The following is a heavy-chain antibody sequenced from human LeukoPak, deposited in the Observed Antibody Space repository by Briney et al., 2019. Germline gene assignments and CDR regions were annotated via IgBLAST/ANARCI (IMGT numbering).Heavy chain of an antibody. CDR2: ISAYNGNT. CDR1: GYTFTSYG. D-gene: IGHD2-2*01. J-gene: IGHJ4*02. Sequence: GASVKVSCKASGYTFTSYGISWVRQAPGQGLEWMGWISAYNGNTNYAQKLQGRVTMTTDTSTSTAYMELRSLRSDDTAVYYCARDSSKIVVVPAADPTGASDYWGQGTLVTVSS. CDR3: ARDSSKIVVVPAADPTGASDY. V-gene: IGHV1-18*01.